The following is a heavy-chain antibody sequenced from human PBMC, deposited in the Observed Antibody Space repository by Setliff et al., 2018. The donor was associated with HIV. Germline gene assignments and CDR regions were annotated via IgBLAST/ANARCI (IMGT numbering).Heavy chain of an antibody. CDR3: TRVFYSFWSGYFLYWYFDL. CDR2: IRSQSYGETA. CDR1: GFSFGDSA. Sequence: GGSLRLSCTSSGFSFGDSAMTWVRQAPGKGLEWVGLIRSQSYGETAEHAASVKGRFTISRDDSKSIAYLQMNNLKTEDTAVYYCTRVFYSFWSGYFLYWYFDLWGRGTMVTVSS. J-gene: IGHJ2*01. D-gene: IGHD3-3*01. V-gene: IGHV3-49*04.